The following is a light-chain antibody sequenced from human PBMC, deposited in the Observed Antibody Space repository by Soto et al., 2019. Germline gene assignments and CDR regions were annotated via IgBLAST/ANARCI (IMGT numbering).Light chain of an antibody. CDR3: SSFSSSSTLYV. V-gene: IGLV2-14*01. CDR2: EIN. CDR1: SSDVGAYDY. J-gene: IGLJ1*01. Sequence: QSVLTQPPSASGSPGQSVTISCTGTSSDVGAYDYVSWYQQHPGKAPKLMIYEINKRPSGVSNRFSGSKSGNTASLTIYGLQAEDEADYYCSSFSSSSTLYVFGTGTKVTVL.